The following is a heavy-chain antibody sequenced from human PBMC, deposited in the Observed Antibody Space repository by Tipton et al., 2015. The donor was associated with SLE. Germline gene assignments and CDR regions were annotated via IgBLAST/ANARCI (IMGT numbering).Heavy chain of an antibody. Sequence: TLSLTCTLYGGSFSAYSWTWVRQPPGKGLEWIGEVDRTGVTNYNPSLRGRVFMSSDTSESRFSLTLSSVTAADTAVYYCAREYSASTGWPFDYWGQGTLVTVSS. CDR3: AREYSASTGWPFDY. J-gene: IGHJ4*02. CDR1: GGSFSAYS. CDR2: VDRTGVT. D-gene: IGHD2/OR15-2a*01. V-gene: IGHV4-34*01.